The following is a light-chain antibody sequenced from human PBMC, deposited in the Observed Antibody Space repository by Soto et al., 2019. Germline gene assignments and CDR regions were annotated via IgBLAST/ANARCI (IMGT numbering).Light chain of an antibody. Sequence: QSALTQPPSASGALGQSVTISCTGTSSDVGGYDFVSWYQQHPGTAPKLIIYEVNQRPSGVPDRFSGSKSGNTASLAVSGLQGEDEADYYCSSYGGTSIVIFGGGTKLTVL. CDR3: SSYGGTSIVI. J-gene: IGLJ2*01. CDR1: SSDVGGYDF. CDR2: EVN. V-gene: IGLV2-8*01.